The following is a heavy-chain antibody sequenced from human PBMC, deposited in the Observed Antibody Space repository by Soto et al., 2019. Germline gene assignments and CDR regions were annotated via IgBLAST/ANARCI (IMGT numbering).Heavy chain of an antibody. Sequence: EVQLVESGGGLVKPGGSLRLSCAASGFTFSSYSMNWVRQAPGKGLEWVSSISSSSSYIYYADSVKSRFTISRDNAKNSLYLQMNSLRAEDTAVYYCAREKLPSVVTPSFEYYYYYYGMDVWGQGTTVTVSS. CDR2: ISSSSSYI. CDR1: GFTFSSYS. V-gene: IGHV3-21*01. CDR3: AREKLPSVVTPSFEYYYYYYGMDV. D-gene: IGHD2-21*02. J-gene: IGHJ6*02.